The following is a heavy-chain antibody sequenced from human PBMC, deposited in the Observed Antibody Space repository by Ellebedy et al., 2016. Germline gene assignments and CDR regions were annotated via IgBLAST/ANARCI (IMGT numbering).Heavy chain of an antibody. Sequence: GESLKISCAASGFSFSNYWMHWVRLVPGKGLLWVSRIDTDGGAITYADSVKGRFTVSRDNAKNTLYLQMNSLRAEDTAVYYCASDRGSDIWGQGTMVTVSS. CDR3: ASDRGSDI. V-gene: IGHV3-74*01. D-gene: IGHD6-25*01. CDR1: GFSFSNYW. J-gene: IGHJ3*02. CDR2: IDTDGGAI.